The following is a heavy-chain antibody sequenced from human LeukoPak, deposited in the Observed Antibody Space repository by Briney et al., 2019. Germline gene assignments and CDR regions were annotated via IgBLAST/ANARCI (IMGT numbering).Heavy chain of an antibody. Sequence: GASVKVSCKASGYTFTGYYMHWVRQAPGQGLEWMGWINPNSGDTNYAQKFQGRVIMTRDTSISTAYMELSSLRSEDTAVYYCARHHFGGGPSGYYYYGMDVWGQGTTVTVSS. J-gene: IGHJ6*02. CDR1: GYTFTGYY. CDR2: INPNSGDT. D-gene: IGHD3-3*01. V-gene: IGHV1-2*02. CDR3: ARHHFGGGPSGYYYYGMDV.